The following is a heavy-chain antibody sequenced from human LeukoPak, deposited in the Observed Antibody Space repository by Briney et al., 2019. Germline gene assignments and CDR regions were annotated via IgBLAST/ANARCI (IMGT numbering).Heavy chain of an antibody. CDR1: GFTVSSDY. J-gene: IGHJ3*02. CDR3: ASAFLGFGDYYAFNI. V-gene: IGHV3-48*02. CDR2: ISGRGSKI. D-gene: IGHD2-15*01. Sequence: VGALRLSCAASGFTVSSDYMSAVRQAPGRGLGWVSYISGRGSKIFYADSVKGGFTISRDNAKNSQYQQMNSLRDEETALYYCASAFLGFGDYYAFNIWGQGTMVIVST.